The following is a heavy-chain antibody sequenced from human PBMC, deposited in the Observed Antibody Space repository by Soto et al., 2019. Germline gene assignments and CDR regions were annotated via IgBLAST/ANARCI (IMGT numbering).Heavy chain of an antibody. V-gene: IGHV4-34*01. CDR3: ASYGSGSYNYYYYGMDV. CDR2: INHSGST. J-gene: IGHJ6*02. CDR1: GGSFSGYY. Sequence: QVQLQQWGAGLLKPSETLSLTCAVYGGSFSGYYWSWIRQPPGKGLEWIGEINHSGSTNYNPSLKSRVTISVDTSKNQFSLKLSSVTAADTAVYYCASYGSGSYNYYYYGMDVWGQGTTVTVSS. D-gene: IGHD3-10*01.